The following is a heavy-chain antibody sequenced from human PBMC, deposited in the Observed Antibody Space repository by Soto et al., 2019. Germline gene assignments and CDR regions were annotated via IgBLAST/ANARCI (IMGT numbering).Heavy chain of an antibody. CDR2: LIPIFGTA. D-gene: IGHD6-6*01. Sequence: QVQLVQSGAAVKKPGSSVKVSCQASGGTFSSSAIRWVRQAPGQGLEWMGGLIPIFGTANYAQKFQGRVTITADESTSTAYMELSSLRSEDTAVYYCASWEGSSGAFDIWGQGTMVTVSS. J-gene: IGHJ3*02. CDR1: GGTFSSSA. CDR3: ASWEGSSGAFDI. V-gene: IGHV1-69*01.